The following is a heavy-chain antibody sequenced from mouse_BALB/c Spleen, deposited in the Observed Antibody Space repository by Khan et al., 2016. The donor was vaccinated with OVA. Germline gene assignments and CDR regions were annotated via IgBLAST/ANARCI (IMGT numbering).Heavy chain of an antibody. CDR3: ARDAGRY. V-gene: IGHV1-18*01. D-gene: IGHD3-3*01. Sequence: VQLQQPGPELVKPGASVKISCKTSGYTFPEYTVHWVKQSLGKSLDWIGVINPKNGGTAYNQKFKGKATLTVDKSSSTAYMEFRSLTAEDSAVYYCARDAGRYWGQGTSVTVAS. J-gene: IGHJ4*01. CDR2: INPKNGGT. CDR1: GYTFPEYT.